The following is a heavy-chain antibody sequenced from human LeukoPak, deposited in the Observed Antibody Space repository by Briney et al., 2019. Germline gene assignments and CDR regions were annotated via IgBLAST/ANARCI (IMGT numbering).Heavy chain of an antibody. D-gene: IGHD6-13*01. V-gene: IGHV4-61*02. J-gene: IGHJ4*02. Sequence: PSETLSLTCTVSGGSISSGSYYWSWIRQPAGKGLEWIGRIYTSGSTNYNPSLKSRVTVSVDTSKNQFSLKLSSVTAADTAVYYCARDFRDDSSSWFDYWGQGTLVTVSS. CDR3: ARDFRDDSSSWFDY. CDR2: IYTSGST. CDR1: GGSISSGSYY.